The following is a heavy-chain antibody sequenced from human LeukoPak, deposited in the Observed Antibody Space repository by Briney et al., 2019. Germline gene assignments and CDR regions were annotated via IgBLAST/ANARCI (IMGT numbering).Heavy chain of an antibody. CDR1: GDSISSSKNY. Sequence: SETLSLTCTISGDSISSSKNYWAWIRQPPGKGLESIGSIYYTGSTYYNPSLESRLPISVHTHKNHFSLKLSSVTAADTAVYFCVQERRMGTTNVAFDIWGKGTRVTVS. CDR3: VQERRMGTTNVAFDI. D-gene: IGHD1-1*01. J-gene: IGHJ3*02. V-gene: IGHV4-39*07. CDR2: IYYTGST.